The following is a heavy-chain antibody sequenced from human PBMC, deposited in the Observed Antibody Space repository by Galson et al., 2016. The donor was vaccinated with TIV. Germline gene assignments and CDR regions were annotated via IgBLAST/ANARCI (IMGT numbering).Heavy chain of an antibody. J-gene: IGHJ6*02. V-gene: IGHV1-18*01. CDR3: ARDRGSYTTILVVDYHYGMDV. CDR1: GFTFSKYG. D-gene: IGHD3-22*01. CDR2: ISAYNGQT. Sequence: SVKVSCKASGFTFSKYGVTWVRQAPGQGLEWLGWISAYNGQTNYAQKFQGRVTMTTDTSATTAYLELRSLRPDDTAVYYCARDRGSYTTILVVDYHYGMDVWGQGTKVAVSS.